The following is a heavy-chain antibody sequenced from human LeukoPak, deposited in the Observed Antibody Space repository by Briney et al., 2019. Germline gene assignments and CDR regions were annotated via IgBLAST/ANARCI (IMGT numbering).Heavy chain of an antibody. V-gene: IGHV3-21*01. D-gene: IGHD3-22*01. CDR3: ASQYYYDSSGYYYAYYFDY. CDR1: GFTFSNAW. J-gene: IGHJ4*02. Sequence: GGSLRLSCAASGFTFSNAWMSWVRQAPGKGLEWVSSISSSSSYIYYADSVKGRFTISRDNAKNSLYLQMNSLRAEDTAVYYCASQYYYDSSGYYYAYYFDYWGQGTLVAVSS. CDR2: ISSSSSYI.